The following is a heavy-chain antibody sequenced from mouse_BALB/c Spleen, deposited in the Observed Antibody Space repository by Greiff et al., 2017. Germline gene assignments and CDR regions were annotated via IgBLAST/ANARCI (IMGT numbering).Heavy chain of an antibody. D-gene: IGHD3-1*01. CDR2: IYPGAGDT. Sequence: VMLVESGAELARPGASVKLSCKASCYTFTSYWMQWVKQRPGQGLEWIGAIYPGAGDTRYTQKFKGKATLTADKSSSTAYMQLSSLASEDSAVDYCAMTGPQAMDYWGQGTSVTVSS. V-gene: IGHV1-87*01. CDR1: CYTFTSYW. CDR3: AMTGPQAMDY. J-gene: IGHJ4*01.